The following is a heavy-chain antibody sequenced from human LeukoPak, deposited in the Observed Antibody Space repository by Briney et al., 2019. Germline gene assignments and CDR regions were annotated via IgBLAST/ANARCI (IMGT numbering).Heavy chain of an antibody. J-gene: IGHJ4*02. CDR2: ISSSSSYI. V-gene: IGHV3-21*04. CDR3: ARQRGGWTYDY. D-gene: IGHD6-19*01. Sequence: GGSLTLSCAPYGFTFSSYSMNWLRQAPGKGLEWVSSISSSSSYIYYADSVKGRFTISRDNAKNSLYLQMNSPRAEDTAVYYCARQRGGWTYDYWGQGTLVTVSS. CDR1: GFTFSSYS.